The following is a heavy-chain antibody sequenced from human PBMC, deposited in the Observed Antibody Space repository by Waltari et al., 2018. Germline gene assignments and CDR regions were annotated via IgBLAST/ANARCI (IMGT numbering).Heavy chain of an antibody. Sequence: EVQLVESGGGLVKPGGSLRLSCAASGFTFRNAWMSWVRQAPGKGLEWVGRIKSKTDGGTTDYAAPVKGRFTISRDDSKNTLYLQMNSLKTEDTAVYYCTIPPDFWSGYLDYWGQGTLVTVSS. J-gene: IGHJ4*02. D-gene: IGHD3-3*01. CDR2: IKSKTDGGTT. CDR1: GFTFRNAW. V-gene: IGHV3-15*01. CDR3: TIPPDFWSGYLDY.